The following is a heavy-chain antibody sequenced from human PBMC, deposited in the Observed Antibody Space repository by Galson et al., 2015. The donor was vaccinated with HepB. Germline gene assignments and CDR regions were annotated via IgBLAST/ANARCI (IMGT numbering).Heavy chain of an antibody. V-gene: IGHV1-18*01. D-gene: IGHD2/OR15-2a*01. CDR3: TREGPTSAGDY. J-gene: IGHJ4*02. CDR1: GYRFTTYG. Sequence: SGYRFTTYGIGWVRQAPGQGLEWMGWINGYNGNTDYAQKFQDRITLTTDTSTTTAYMELRTLRSDDTAVYYCTREGPTSAGDYWGQGTLVTVSS. CDR2: INGYNGNT.